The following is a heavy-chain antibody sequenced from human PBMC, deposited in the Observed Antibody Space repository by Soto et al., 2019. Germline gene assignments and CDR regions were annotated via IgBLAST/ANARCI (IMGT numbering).Heavy chain of an antibody. Sequence: PSETLSLTCTVSGGSISSYYWSWIRQPPGKGLEWIGYIYYSGSTNYNPSLKSRVTISVDTSKNQFSLKLSSVTAADTAVYYCAREYRGDATFDPWGQGTRGTSPQ. J-gene: IGHJ5*02. CDR2: IYYSGST. V-gene: IGHV4-59*01. CDR1: GGSISSYY. CDR3: AREYRGDATFDP. D-gene: IGHD2-21*02.